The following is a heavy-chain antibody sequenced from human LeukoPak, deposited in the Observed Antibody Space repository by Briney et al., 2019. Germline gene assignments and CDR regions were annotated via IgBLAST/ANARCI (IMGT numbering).Heavy chain of an antibody. V-gene: IGHV5-51*01. CDR2: IYPGDSDT. CDR3: ARRSLIAAAGSWFDP. J-gene: IGHJ5*02. Sequence: PGESLKISCKGSGYSFTSYWIGWVRQMPGKGLEWMGIIYPGDSDTRYSPSFQGQVTISADKSISTAYLQWSSLKASDTAMYYCARRSLIAAAGSWFDPWGQGTLVTVSS. CDR1: GYSFTSYW. D-gene: IGHD6-13*01.